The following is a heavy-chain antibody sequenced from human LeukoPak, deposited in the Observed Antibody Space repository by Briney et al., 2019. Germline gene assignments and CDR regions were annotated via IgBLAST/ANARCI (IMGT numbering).Heavy chain of an antibody. D-gene: IGHD3-9*01. Sequence: SETLSLTCTVSGGSISTYYWSWIRQPPGKGLEWIGYINYTGSTNYNASLKSRVTISLDTSKNQFSLKLTSVTAADTAVYYCARGVGPIDMFDPRGQGTLVTVSS. CDR2: INYTGST. CDR3: ARGVGPIDMFDP. J-gene: IGHJ5*02. CDR1: GGSISTYY. V-gene: IGHV4-59*01.